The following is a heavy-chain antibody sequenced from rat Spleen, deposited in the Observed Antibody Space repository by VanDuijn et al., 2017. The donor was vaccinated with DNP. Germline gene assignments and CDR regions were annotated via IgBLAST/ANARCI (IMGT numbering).Heavy chain of an antibody. V-gene: IGHV2-1*01. J-gene: IGHJ1*01. Sequence: QVQLKESGPGLVQPSQTLSLTCPLSGSPLTRNSAHGVRQSPGKGLEWVGAIWSGGNTDYNSALKSRLSISRDTSKSQVFLKMNSLQTEDTAIYFCTRRGYYYVDWYWYFDFWGPGTMVTVSS. D-gene: IGHD1-12*02. CDR2: IWSGGNT. CDR1: GSPLTRNS. CDR3: TRRGYYYVDWYWYFDF.